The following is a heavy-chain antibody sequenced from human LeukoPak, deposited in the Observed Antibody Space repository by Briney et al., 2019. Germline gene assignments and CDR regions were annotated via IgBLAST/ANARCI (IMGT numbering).Heavy chain of an antibody. CDR1: GFTFSSYA. V-gene: IGHV3-23*01. Sequence: QAGGSLRLSCAASGFTFSSYAMSWVRQAPGKGLEWVSAITDSGDDTYHADSVKGRFTISRDNSKNTLFLQMNTLRAEDTAVYYCAKGSSSGRPYFFDYWGQGTLVTVSS. D-gene: IGHD6-19*01. CDR2: ITDSGDDT. J-gene: IGHJ4*02. CDR3: AKGSSSGRPYFFDY.